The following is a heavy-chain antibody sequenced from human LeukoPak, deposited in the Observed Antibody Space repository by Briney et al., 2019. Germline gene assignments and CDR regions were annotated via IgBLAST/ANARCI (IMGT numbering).Heavy chain of an antibody. Sequence: GASVKVSCKASGYTFTGYYMHWVRQAPGQGLEWVGWINPNSGGTNYAQKFQGRVTMTRDTSISTAYMELSRLRSDDTAVYYCARDQQWLGYFDYWGQGTLVTVSS. V-gene: IGHV1-2*02. D-gene: IGHD6-19*01. CDR2: INPNSGGT. CDR3: ARDQQWLGYFDY. CDR1: GYTFTGYY. J-gene: IGHJ4*02.